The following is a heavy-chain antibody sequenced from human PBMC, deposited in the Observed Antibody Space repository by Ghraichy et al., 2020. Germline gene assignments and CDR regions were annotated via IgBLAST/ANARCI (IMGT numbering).Heavy chain of an antibody. D-gene: IGHD2-2*01. CDR3: ARGYSSTLMNWFDP. Sequence: SETQSLTCTVSGGSINISGYYWSWIRQPPGKGLECIGYIYDSGSTKYNPSLKSRVTISVDTSKNHFSLKLTSVTAADTAVYYCARGYSSTLMNWFDPWGQGTLVTVSS. V-gene: IGHV4-61*03. J-gene: IGHJ5*02. CDR1: GGSINISGYY. CDR2: IYDSGST.